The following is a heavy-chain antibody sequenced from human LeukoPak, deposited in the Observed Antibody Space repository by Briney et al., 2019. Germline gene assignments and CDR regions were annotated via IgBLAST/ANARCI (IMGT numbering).Heavy chain of an antibody. CDR2: INHSGST. CDR3: ASVRHGGMTDFDY. Sequence: SETLSLTCAVYGGSFSDYYWSWIRQPPGKGLEWIGEINHSGSTKYNPSLKSRVTISVDTSKNQFSLKLSSVTAADTAVYYCASVRHGGMTDFDYWGQGILVTVSS. J-gene: IGHJ4*02. D-gene: IGHD4-23*01. V-gene: IGHV4-34*01. CDR1: GGSFSDYY.